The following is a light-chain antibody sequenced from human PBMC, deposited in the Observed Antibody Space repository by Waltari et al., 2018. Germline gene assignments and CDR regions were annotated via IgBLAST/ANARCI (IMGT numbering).Light chain of an antibody. Sequence: DIVMTQSPDSLAVSLGERATINCKSSQSILYSSNNKNYLAWYQQKPGQPPKLLFYWASNRESGVPDRFSGSGSGTDFTLTINSLQAEDVAVYYCQQFYSIPPTFGQGTKVEIK. CDR1: QSILYSSNNKNY. CDR2: WAS. V-gene: IGKV4-1*01. CDR3: QQFYSIPPT. J-gene: IGKJ1*01.